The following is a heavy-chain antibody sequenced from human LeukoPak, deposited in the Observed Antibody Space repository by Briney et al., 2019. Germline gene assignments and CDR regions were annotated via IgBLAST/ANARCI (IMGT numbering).Heavy chain of an antibody. D-gene: IGHD4/OR15-4a*01. CDR2: IATAGDT. CDR1: GFTLNRYD. J-gene: IGHJ5*02. CDR3: ARGADGFDP. V-gene: IGHV3-13*01. Sequence: GGSLRLSCAASGFTLNRYDIHWVRQATGKGLEWVSAIATAGDTYYAGSVKGRFTISRENAKNSLYLQMNSLRAGDTAVYYCARGADGFDPWGQGTLVTVSS.